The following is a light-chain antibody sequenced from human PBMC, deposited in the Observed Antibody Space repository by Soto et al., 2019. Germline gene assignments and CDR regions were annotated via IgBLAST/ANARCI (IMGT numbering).Light chain of an antibody. J-gene: IGLJ1*01. CDR3: CSYTSSDTYV. Sequence: QSALTQPASVSGSPGQSITISCTGTSSDVGLYDYVSWYQHHPGKAPKLMIYEVTNRPSGVSDRFSGSKSGNTASLTISGLQAEDEAVYYCCSYTSSDTYVFGSATKLTVL. V-gene: IGLV2-14*01. CDR1: SSDVGLYDY. CDR2: EVT.